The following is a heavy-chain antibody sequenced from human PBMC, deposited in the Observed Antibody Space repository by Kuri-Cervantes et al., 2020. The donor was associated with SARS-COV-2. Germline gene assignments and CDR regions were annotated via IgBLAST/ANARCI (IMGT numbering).Heavy chain of an antibody. CDR1: GFTFSSYA. CDR2: ISGSGGST. J-gene: IGHJ4*02. Sequence: GESLKISCAASGFTFSSYAMSWVRQAPGKGLEWVSAISGSGGSTYYADSVKGRFTISRDNSKNKLYLQMNSLRAEDTAVYYCAKDRPCGSYLNYFDHWGQGTLVTVSS. CDR3: AKDRPCGSYLNYFDH. V-gene: IGHV3-23*01. D-gene: IGHD1-26*01.